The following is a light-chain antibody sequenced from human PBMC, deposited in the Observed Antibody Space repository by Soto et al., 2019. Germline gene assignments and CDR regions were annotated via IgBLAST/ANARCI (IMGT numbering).Light chain of an antibody. CDR3: HQYATLPRT. Sequence: IVMKKSPATLSVKQGESATLSCRASQSVGSNLAWHQQKPGQAPRLLIYGASSRATGIPDRFSGSGSGTDFNLTISRREAEDFAVYYCHQYATLPRTFAQGTLVDIK. CDR1: QSVGSN. CDR2: GAS. J-gene: IGKJ1*01. V-gene: IGKV3D-15*02.